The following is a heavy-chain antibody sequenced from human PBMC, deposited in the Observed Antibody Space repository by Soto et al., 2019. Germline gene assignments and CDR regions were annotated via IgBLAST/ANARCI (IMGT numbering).Heavy chain of an antibody. D-gene: IGHD2-15*01. V-gene: IGHV3-30-3*01. CDR2: ISYDGNHK. J-gene: IGHJ6*02. Sequence: GGSLRLSCAASEFTFSNYAMHWVRQALGKGLEWVAIISYDGNHKFNATSVKGRFTISTDKSKNTLFLQQKSLKAQDTAVYYSPSHLNHFSGGTSYSFTAGDAWG. CDR3: PSHLNHFSGGTSYSFTAGDA. CDR1: EFTFSNYA.